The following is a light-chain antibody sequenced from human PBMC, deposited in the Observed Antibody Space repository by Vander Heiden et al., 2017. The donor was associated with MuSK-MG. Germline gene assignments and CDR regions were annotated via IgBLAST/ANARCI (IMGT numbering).Light chain of an antibody. Sequence: DIVMTQSPDSLAVSLGERATLNCKSSQSLFYSNDNKNYLAWYQQQPGQPPKLLIYWASTRESGVPDRFSGSGSGTDFTLTISRLQAEDVAVYYCQQDDDNPRTFGQGTKLELK. CDR1: QSLFYSNDNKNY. CDR2: WAS. J-gene: IGKJ2*01. CDR3: QQDDDNPRT. V-gene: IGKV4-1*01.